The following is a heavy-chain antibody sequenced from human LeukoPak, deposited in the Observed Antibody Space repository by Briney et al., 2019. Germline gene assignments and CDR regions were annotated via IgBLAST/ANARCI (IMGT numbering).Heavy chain of an antibody. D-gene: IGHD3-22*01. CDR1: GFTFDDYA. J-gene: IGHJ4*02. CDR2: ITWNSGTR. CDR3: VKDRDYDTSGGPDY. V-gene: IGHV3-9*01. Sequence: GRSLRLSCAASGFTFDDYAMQWVRQAPGKGLEWVSGITWNSGTRGYADSVKGRFTISRDNAKNSLYLQMSSLSADDTALYYCVKDRDYDTSGGPDYWGQGTLVTVSS.